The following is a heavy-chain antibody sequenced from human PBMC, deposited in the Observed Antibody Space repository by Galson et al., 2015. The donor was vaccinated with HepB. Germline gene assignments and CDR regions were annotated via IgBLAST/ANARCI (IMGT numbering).Heavy chain of an antibody. CDR1: GFTFSDYA. CDR2: LSYDGGSI. Sequence: SLRLSCAASGFTFSDYAMHWARQVPGKGLEWVAVLSYDGGSILYEDSVKGRFIISRDNSKNTLHLQMNSLTAEDTAMYYCAREQRYCSATTCPSARGLFDYWGQGTLVTVSS. J-gene: IGHJ4*02. CDR3: AREQRYCSATTCPSARGLFDY. D-gene: IGHD2-15*01. V-gene: IGHV3-30-3*01.